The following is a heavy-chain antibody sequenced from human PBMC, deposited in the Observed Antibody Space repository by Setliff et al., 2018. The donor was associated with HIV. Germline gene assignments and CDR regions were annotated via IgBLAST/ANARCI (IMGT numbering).Heavy chain of an antibody. D-gene: IGHD4-17*01. CDR1: GFSFGSNW. J-gene: IGHJ4*02. CDR3: ARIPYSDSFFDS. V-gene: IGHV3-7*03. Sequence: GSLRHSCAASGFSFGSNWMSWVRQAPGKGLEWVANIKQDGSDKYYVDSVKGRFIISRDNAKNSVYLQMNSLRAEDTAVYYCARIPYSDSFFDSWGQGTLVTVSS. CDR2: IKQDGSDK.